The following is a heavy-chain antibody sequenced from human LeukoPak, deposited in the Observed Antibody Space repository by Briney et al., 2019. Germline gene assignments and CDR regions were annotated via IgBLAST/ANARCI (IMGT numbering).Heavy chain of an antibody. CDR3: ARLQYCSGTSCYWFDP. J-gene: IGHJ5*02. D-gene: IGHD2-2*01. CDR2: IYHTGST. Sequence: SQTLSLTCDVSGGSISSGLYPWSWIRQPLGKGLEWIGYIYHTGSTYYNPSLKSRVTISVDTSKNQFSLRLSSVTAADTAVYYCARLQYCSGTSCYWFDPWGQGTLVTVSS. V-gene: IGHV4-30-2*01. CDR1: GGSISSGLYP.